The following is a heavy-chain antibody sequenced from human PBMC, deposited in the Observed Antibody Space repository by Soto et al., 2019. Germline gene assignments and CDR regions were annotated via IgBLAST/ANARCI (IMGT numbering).Heavy chain of an antibody. D-gene: IGHD2-15*01. CDR1: GFTFGIYS. CDR2: INGSSSTM. J-gene: IGHJ5*02. V-gene: IGHV3-48*02. Sequence: EVQLVASGGGLVQRGGSLRLSCAASGFTFGIYSMNWVRQAPGKGLEWISYINGSSSTMYYADSVKGRFIISRDNADNSLYLQMNSLRDDDTAVYYCARGDRFRCSGDRCFSDGLFLSWGQGTLVTVS. CDR3: ARGDRFRCSGDRCFSDGLFLS.